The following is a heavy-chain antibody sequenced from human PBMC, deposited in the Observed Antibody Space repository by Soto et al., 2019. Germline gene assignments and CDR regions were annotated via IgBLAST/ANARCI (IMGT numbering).Heavy chain of an antibody. J-gene: IGHJ6*02. Sequence: QVQLVESGGGVVQPGRSLRLSCAASGFTFSSYGMHWVRQAPGKGLEWVAVIWYDGSNKYYADSVKGRFTISRDNSKNTLYLQMNSLRAEDTAVYYCASDDDDYGGYYYGMDVWGQGTTVTVSS. CDR1: GFTFSSYG. V-gene: IGHV3-33*01. D-gene: IGHD4-17*01. CDR2: IWYDGSNK. CDR3: ASDDDDYGGYYYGMDV.